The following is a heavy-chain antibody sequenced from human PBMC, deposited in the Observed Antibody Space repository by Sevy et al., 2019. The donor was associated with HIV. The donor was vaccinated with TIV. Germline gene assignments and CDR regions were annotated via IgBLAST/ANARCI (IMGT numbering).Heavy chain of an antibody. J-gene: IGHJ4*02. CDR3: ARADCGGDCYLVFDY. V-gene: IGHV3-30*02. CDR2: IRFDGNSK. D-gene: IGHD2-21*01. Sequence: GGSLRLSCAASGFTFSTYGMHWVRQAPGKVLEWVAFIRFDGNSKYYADSVKGRFTISRDNSKNTLDLQLNSLTAEDTAVYYCARADCGGDCYLVFDYRGQGTLVTVSS. CDR1: GFTFSTYG.